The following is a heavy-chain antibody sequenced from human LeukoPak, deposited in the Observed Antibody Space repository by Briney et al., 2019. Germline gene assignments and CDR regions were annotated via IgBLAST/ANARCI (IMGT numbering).Heavy chain of an antibody. J-gene: IGHJ4*02. CDR2: INHSGST. CDR3: ARRTWIQLWSFDY. V-gene: IGHV4-30-4*01. Sequence: SETLSLTCTVSGGSISSGDYYWSWIRQPPGKGLEWIGEINHSGSTNYNPPLKSRVTISVDTSKNQFSLKLSSVTAADTAVYYCARRTWIQLWSFDYWGQGTLVTVSS. CDR1: GGSISSGDYY. D-gene: IGHD5-18*01.